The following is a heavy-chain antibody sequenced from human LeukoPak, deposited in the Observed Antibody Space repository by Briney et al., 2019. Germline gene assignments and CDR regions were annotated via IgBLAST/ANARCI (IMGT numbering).Heavy chain of an antibody. CDR2: IKQDGSEK. CDR3: ARDFRYYDILTGSNYYYMDV. J-gene: IGHJ6*03. V-gene: IGHV3-7*01. D-gene: IGHD3-9*01. Sequence: GGSLRLSCGASGFLFDDHDMHWVRQAPGKGLEWVANIKQDGSEKYYVDSVKGRFTISRDNAKNSLYLQMNSLRAEDTAVYYCARDFRYYDILTGSNYYYMDVWGKGTTVTISS. CDR1: GFLFDDHD.